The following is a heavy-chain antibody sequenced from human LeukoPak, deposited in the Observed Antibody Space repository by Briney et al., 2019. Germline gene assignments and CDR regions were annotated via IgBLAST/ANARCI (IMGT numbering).Heavy chain of an antibody. D-gene: IGHD2-2*01. V-gene: IGHV3-21*01. CDR2: IYSSSNYI. CDR1: EFTFSSYS. J-gene: IGHJ4*02. Sequence: GGSLRLSCAASEFTFSSYSMNWVRQAPGKGLEWVSSIYSSSNYINYADSVKGRFTISRDNAKNSLYLQMNSLRAEDTAVYYCARDSSTIFDYWGQGTLVTVSS. CDR3: ARDSSTIFDY.